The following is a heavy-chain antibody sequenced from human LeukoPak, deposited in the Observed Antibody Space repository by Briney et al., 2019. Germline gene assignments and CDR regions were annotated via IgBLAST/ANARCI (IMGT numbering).Heavy chain of an antibody. J-gene: IGHJ3*02. D-gene: IGHD3-10*01. CDR1: GASINSGSNY. Sequence: SETLSLTCRVSGASINSGSNYWGWIRQPPGKTLEWIGSIYSSGSTYYNPSLKSRVIIMIDTPKNHFSLTLSSVTAADTAVYFCARGPLGDLFSDAFDIWGQGTKVTVSS. V-gene: IGHV4-39*07. CDR3: ARGPLGDLFSDAFDI. CDR2: IYSSGST.